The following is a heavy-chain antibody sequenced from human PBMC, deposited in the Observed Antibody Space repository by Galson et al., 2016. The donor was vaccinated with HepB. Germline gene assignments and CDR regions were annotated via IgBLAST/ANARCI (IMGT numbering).Heavy chain of an antibody. CDR3: ARVRDYDFWSGFGMDV. CDR2: IYYGGTT. Sequence: SETLSLTCTVSGDSVSSSSYYWGWIRQSPGKGLEWIGNIYYGGTTKNNPSLKSRITISVDTSKNQFSLKLSSVTAADTAVYYCARVRDYDFWSGFGMDVWGQGTTVTVSS. D-gene: IGHD3-3*01. CDR1: GDSVSSSSYY. V-gene: IGHV4-39*01. J-gene: IGHJ6*02.